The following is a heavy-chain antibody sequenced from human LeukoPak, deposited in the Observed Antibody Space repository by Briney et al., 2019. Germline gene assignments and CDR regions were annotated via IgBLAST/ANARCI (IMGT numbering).Heavy chain of an antibody. CDR3: ARGVGLTQGGAFDF. J-gene: IGHJ4*02. CDR1: GYSINSGFY. V-gene: IGHV4-38-2*02. CDR2: IYHSGST. Sequence: SEALSLTCTVSGYSINSGFYWGWIRQPPGKGLEWIGSIYHSGSTHYKSSLKSRVTISVDTSKNQLSLKLTSVTAADTAVYYCARGVGLTQGGAFDFWGQGTLVTVSS. D-gene: IGHD3-16*01.